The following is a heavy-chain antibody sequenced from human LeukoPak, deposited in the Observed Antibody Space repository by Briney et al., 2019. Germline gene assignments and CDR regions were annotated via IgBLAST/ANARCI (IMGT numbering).Heavy chain of an antibody. CDR2: IYYSGGT. Sequence: KSSETLSPTCTVSGGSISSGDYYWSWIRQPPGKGLEWIGYIYYSGGTYYNPSLKSRVTISVDTSKNQFSLKLSSVTAADTAVYYCARIIQLLNDAFDIWGQGTMVTVSS. CDR3: ARIIQLLNDAFDI. CDR1: GGSISSGDYY. D-gene: IGHD2-2*01. J-gene: IGHJ3*02. V-gene: IGHV4-30-4*08.